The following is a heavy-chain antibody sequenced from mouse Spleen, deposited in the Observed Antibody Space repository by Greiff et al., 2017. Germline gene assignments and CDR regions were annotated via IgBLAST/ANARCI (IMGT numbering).Heavy chain of an antibody. V-gene: IGHV1-66*01. D-gene: IGHD1-1*01. CDR2: IYPGSGNT. Sequence: QVQLKESGPELVKAGASVKISCKASGYNFTSYYIHWVKQRPGQGLEWSGWIYPGSGNTKYNEKFKGKATLTADTSSSTAYMQLSSLTSEDSAVYYCARSGFGGSSWLLYWYFDVWGTGTTVTVSS. CDR1: GYNFTSYY. J-gene: IGHJ1*03. CDR3: ARSGFGGSSWLLYWYFDV.